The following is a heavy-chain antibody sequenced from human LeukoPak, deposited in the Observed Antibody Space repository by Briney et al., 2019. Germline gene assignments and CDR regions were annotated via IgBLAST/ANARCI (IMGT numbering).Heavy chain of an antibody. V-gene: IGHV1-69*13. D-gene: IGHD1-26*01. J-gene: IGHJ4*02. CDR3: ARDFSGSHQHLDY. Sequence: SVKVSCKASGYTFTSYGISWVRQAPGQGLEWMGGIIPIFGTANYAQKFQGRVTITADESTSTAYMELSSLRSEDTAVYYCARDFSGSHQHLDYWGQGTLVTVSS. CDR1: GYTFTSYG. CDR2: IIPIFGTA.